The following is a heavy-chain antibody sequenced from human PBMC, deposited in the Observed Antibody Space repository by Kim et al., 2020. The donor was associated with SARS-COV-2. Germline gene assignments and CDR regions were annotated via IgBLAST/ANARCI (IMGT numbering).Heavy chain of an antibody. CDR2: INHSGST. CDR1: GGSFSGYY. Sequence: SETLSLTCAVYGGSFSGYYWSWIRQPPGKGLEWIGEINHSGSTNYNPSLKSRVTISVDTSKNQFSLKLSSVTAADTAVYYCARVKHGYSYGYYYGMDVWGQGTTVTVSS. J-gene: IGHJ6*02. D-gene: IGHD5-18*01. CDR3: ARVKHGYSYGYYYGMDV. V-gene: IGHV4-34*01.